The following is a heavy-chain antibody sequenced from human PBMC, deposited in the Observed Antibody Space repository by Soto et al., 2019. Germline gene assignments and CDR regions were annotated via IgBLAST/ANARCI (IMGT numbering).Heavy chain of an antibody. CDR2: IYYSGST. J-gene: IGHJ5*02. Sequence: QLQLQESGPGLVKPSETLSLTCTVSGGSISSSSYYWGWIRQPPGKGLEWIGSIYYSGSTYYNPSLKSRVTISVDTSKHQFSLKLSSVTAADTAVYYCARLVAAAGTGVDNWFDPWGQGTLVTVSS. CDR1: GGSISSSSYY. CDR3: ARLVAAAGTGVDNWFDP. V-gene: IGHV4-39*01. D-gene: IGHD6-13*01.